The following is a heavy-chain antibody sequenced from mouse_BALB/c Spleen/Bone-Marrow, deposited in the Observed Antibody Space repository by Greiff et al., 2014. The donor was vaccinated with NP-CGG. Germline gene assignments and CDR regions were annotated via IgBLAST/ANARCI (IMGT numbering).Heavy chain of an antibody. V-gene: IGHV1-82*01. Sequence: VESGASVKISCKASGYAFSGSWMNWVKQRPGQGHEWIGRIYPGDGDTNYNGKFKGKATLTADKSSSTAYMQLSSLTSVDSAVYFCVRGGNYRFDYWGQGTTLTVSS. CDR2: IYPGDGDT. CDR3: VRGGNYRFDY. J-gene: IGHJ2*01. D-gene: IGHD2-1*01. CDR1: GYAFSGSW.